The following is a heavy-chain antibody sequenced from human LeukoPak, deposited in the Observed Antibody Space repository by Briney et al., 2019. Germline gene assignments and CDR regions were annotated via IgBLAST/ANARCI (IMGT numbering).Heavy chain of an antibody. D-gene: IGHD1-26*01. CDR2: ISGSGGST. Sequence: PGGSLRLSCAASGFTFSDYYMSWVRQAPGKGLEWVSGISGSGGSTYYADSVKGRFTISRDNSKNTLYLQMNTLRAEDTAVYYCAKDLAGADPTLFDYWGQGTLVTVSS. CDR1: GFTFSDYY. CDR3: AKDLAGADPTLFDY. V-gene: IGHV3-23*01. J-gene: IGHJ4*02.